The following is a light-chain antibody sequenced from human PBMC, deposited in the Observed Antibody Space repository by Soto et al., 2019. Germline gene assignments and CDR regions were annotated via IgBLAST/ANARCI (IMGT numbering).Light chain of an antibody. CDR2: DVS. J-gene: IGLJ1*01. V-gene: IGLV2-23*02. CDR3: CSYAGSSTLYV. Sequence: QPALTQPASVSGSPGQSITISCTGTSSDVGTYNLVSWYQQHPGKATKLMIYDVSERPSGVSDRFSGSKSCNTASLTISALQAEDEADYYCCSYAGSSTLYVFGTGTKVTVL. CDR1: SSDVGTYNL.